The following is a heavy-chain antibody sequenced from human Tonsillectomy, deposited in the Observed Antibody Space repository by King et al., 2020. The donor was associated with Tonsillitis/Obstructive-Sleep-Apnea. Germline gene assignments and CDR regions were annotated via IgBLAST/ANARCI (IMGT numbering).Heavy chain of an antibody. J-gene: IGHJ3*02. CDR2: ISYDGSNK. V-gene: IGHV3-30*04. D-gene: IGHD3-22*01. CDR3: AREGIYDSSGYADAFDI. Sequence: VQLVESGGGVVQPGRSLRLSCAASGFTFSSYAIHWVRQAPGKGLEWVAVISYDGSNKYSADPVKGRFTISRDNSKNTLDLQMNSLRAEDTAVYYCAREGIYDSSGYADAFDIWGQGTMVTVSS. CDR1: GFTFSSYA.